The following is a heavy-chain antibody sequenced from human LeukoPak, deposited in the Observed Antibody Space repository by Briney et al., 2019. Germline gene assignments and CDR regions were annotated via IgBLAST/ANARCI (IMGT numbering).Heavy chain of an antibody. CDR2: MNTNGSFT. Sequence: GGSLRLSCAASGFTFGSYWMHWFLQAPGKGLVWVSQMNTNGSFTRYADSVKGRFTISRDNAKNTLYLQMNSLRAEDTAVYYCARDHYSSGWYWGQGTLVTVSS. CDR3: ARDHYSSGWY. J-gene: IGHJ4*02. V-gene: IGHV3-74*01. CDR1: GFTFGSYW. D-gene: IGHD6-19*01.